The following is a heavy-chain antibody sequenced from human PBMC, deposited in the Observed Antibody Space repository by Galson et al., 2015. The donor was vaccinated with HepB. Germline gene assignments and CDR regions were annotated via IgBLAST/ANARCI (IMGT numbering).Heavy chain of an antibody. J-gene: IGHJ5*01. CDR1: GFAFDTHA. CDR3: AKGYGSFDS. V-gene: IGHV3-23*01. CDR2: ISGNGDST. D-gene: IGHD5-18*01. Sequence: SLRLSCAASGFAFDTHAMSWVRQAPGRGLEWISGISGNGDSTFYADSVKGRFTVSRDNSNNMLYLRMNSLRAEDAGLYFCAKGYGSFDSWGQGILVTVSS.